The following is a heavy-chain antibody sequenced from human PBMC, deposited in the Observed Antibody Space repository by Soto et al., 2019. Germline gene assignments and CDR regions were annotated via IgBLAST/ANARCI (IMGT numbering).Heavy chain of an antibody. Sequence: GGSLRLSCAASGFTFSSYAMSWVRQAPGKGLECVSIISSNGRYKYYVDSVKGRFTISRDNFKNALSLQMDSLREEDTAVYYCASKISLGYWGQGTLVTVSS. CDR1: GFTFSSYA. D-gene: IGHD2-15*01. CDR3: ASKISLGY. CDR2: ISSNGRYK. V-gene: IGHV3-30*03. J-gene: IGHJ4*02.